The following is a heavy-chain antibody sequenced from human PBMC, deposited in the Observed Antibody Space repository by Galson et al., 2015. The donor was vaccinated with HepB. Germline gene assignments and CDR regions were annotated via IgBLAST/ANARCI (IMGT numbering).Heavy chain of an antibody. CDR3: ARSSGYRGWGFDL. CDR1: GFTFGNYW. CDR2: IKQDGSEK. D-gene: IGHD5-12*01. J-gene: IGHJ5*01. Sequence: SLRLSCAASGFTFGNYWMARVRQAPGKGLEWVANIKQDGSEKTHVDSVNGRFTISRDNVENSLHLQMNGLRGADTAVYYCARSSGYRGWGFDLWGQGTLVTVSS. V-gene: IGHV3-7*03.